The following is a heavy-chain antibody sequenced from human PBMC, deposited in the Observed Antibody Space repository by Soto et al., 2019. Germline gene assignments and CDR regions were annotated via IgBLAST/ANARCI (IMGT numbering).Heavy chain of an antibody. Sequence: PSETLSLTCTVSGGSISSGGYYWSWIRQHPGKGLEWIGYIYYSGSTYYNPSLKSRVTISVDTSKNQFSLKLSSVTAADTAVYYCARGLWLRFYYYYGMDVWGQGTTVTVSS. CDR2: IYYSGST. J-gene: IGHJ6*02. CDR1: GGSISSGGYY. D-gene: IGHD5-18*01. CDR3: ARGLWLRFYYYYGMDV. V-gene: IGHV4-31*03.